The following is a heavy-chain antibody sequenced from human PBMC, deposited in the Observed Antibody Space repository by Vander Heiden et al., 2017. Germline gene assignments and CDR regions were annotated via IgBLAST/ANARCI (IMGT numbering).Heavy chain of an antibody. V-gene: IGHV4-34*01. J-gene: IGHJ4*02. CDR3: ARGCHGGNSALFRY. D-gene: IGHD2-21*02. Sequence: QLQLQQRGAGLLKPSETLSLTCAVCGGSFSGYYWSWIRQPPGKGLGWIGEINHSGSTNYNPTLKGRVTISVDTSKNQFSLKLSSVTAADTAVYYCARGCHGGNSALFRYWGQGTLVTVSS. CDR2: INHSGST. CDR1: GGSFSGYY.